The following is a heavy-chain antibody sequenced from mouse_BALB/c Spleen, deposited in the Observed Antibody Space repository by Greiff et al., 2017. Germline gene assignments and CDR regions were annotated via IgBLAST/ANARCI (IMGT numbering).Heavy chain of an antibody. CDR3: TRSTTATGAMDY. D-gene: IGHD1-2*01. V-gene: IGHV1-69*02. CDR2: IYPSDSYT. J-gene: IGHJ4*01. CDR1: GYTFTSYW. Sequence: QVQLQQPGAELVRPGASVKLSCKASGYTFTSYWINWVKQRPGQGLEWIGNIYPSDSYTNYNQKFKDKATLTVDKSSSTAYMQLSSPTSEDSAVYYCTRSTTATGAMDYWGQGTSVTVSS.